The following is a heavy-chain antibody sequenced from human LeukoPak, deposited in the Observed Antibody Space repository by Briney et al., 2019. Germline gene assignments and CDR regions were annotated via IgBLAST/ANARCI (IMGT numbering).Heavy chain of an antibody. CDR2: INHSGST. CDR3: ARLRRAPNYGGNFFDY. Sequence: PSETLSLTCAVYGGSFSGYYWSWIRQPPGKGLEWIGEINHSGSTNYNPSLKSRVTISVDTSKNQFSLKLSSVTAADTAVYYCARLRRAPNYGGNFFDYWGQGTLVTVSS. J-gene: IGHJ4*02. CDR1: GGSFSGYY. D-gene: IGHD4-23*01. V-gene: IGHV4-34*01.